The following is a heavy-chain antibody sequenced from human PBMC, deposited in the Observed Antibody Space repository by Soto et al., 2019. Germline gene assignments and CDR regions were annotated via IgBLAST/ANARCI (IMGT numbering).Heavy chain of an antibody. CDR1: GYTFTSYT. D-gene: IGHD5-18*01. V-gene: IGHV1-3*01. J-gene: IGHJ5*02. CDR3: ARIGYGYPSGRGWFDP. Sequence: QVQLVQSGAEVKKSGASVKVSCKASGYTFTSYTMHWVRQAPGQSLEWMGWINAGNGDTKYSQKFQGRVTITRDITASTAYMELSSLRSEDTAVYYCARIGYGYPSGRGWFDPWGQGPLVTVSS. CDR2: INAGNGDT.